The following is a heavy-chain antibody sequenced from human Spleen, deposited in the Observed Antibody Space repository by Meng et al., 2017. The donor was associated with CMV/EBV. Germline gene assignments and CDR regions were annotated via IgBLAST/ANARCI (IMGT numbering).Heavy chain of an antibody. V-gene: IGHV3-9*01. D-gene: IGHD6-13*01. CDR1: GFTFEDYA. CDR3: ARAEEQQGEFDY. Sequence: GGSLRLSCAASGFTFEDYAMHWVRQAPGKGLEWVSGISWNSGSIGYVDSVKGRFTISRDNAKNSLYLQMNSLRAEDTAVYYCARAEEQQGEFDYWGQGTLVTVSS. CDR2: ISWNSGSI. J-gene: IGHJ4*02.